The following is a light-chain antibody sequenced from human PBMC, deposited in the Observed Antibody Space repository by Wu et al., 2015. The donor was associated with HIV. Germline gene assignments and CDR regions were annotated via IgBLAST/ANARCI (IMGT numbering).Light chain of an antibody. V-gene: IGKV3-20*01. CDR1: QSVGSIY. CDR2: NSS. Sequence: EIVLTQSPGTLSLSPGDRATLACRASQSVGSIYLAWYQQKPGQAPRLLIYNSSSRATGIPDRFSGSGSGTEFTLTISRLEPDDFAVYYCQQYGSSPFTFGGGTKVEIK. J-gene: IGKJ4*01. CDR3: QQYGSSPFT.